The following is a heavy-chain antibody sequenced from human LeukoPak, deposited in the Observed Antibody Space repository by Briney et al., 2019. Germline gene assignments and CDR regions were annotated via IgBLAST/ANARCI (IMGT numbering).Heavy chain of an antibody. J-gene: IGHJ4*02. CDR1: GYTFIAYY. Sequence: ASVKVSCRASGYTFIAYYMHWVRQAPGQGLEWMGWINPSSGGTNYAQKFQGRVTMTRDTSISTAYMELSELRSDDTAVYYCAGQKDPRPIDYWGRGTLITVSS. CDR2: INPSSGGT. CDR3: AGQKDPRPIDY. V-gene: IGHV1-2*02.